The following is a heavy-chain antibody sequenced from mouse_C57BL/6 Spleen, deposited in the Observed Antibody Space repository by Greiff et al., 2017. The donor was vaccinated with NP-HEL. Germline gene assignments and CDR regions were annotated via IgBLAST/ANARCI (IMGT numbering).Heavy chain of an antibody. Sequence: QVHVKQPGTELVKPGASVKLSCKASGYTFTSYWMHWVKQRPGQGLEWIGNINPSNGGTNYNEKFKSKATLTVDKSSSTAYMQLSSLTSEDSAVYYCARREFTTVVALSYWYFDVWGTGTTVTVSS. J-gene: IGHJ1*03. CDR1: GYTFTSYW. CDR2: INPSNGGT. D-gene: IGHD1-1*01. V-gene: IGHV1-53*01. CDR3: ARREFTTVVALSYWYFDV.